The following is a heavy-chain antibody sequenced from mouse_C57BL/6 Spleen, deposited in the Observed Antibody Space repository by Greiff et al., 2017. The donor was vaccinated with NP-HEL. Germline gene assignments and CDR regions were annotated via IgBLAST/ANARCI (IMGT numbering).Heavy chain of an antibody. D-gene: IGHD2-2*01. Sequence: GGGLVQPKGSLKLSCAASGFSFNTYAMNWVRQAPGKGLEWVARIRSKSNNYATYYADSVKDRFTISRDDSESMLYLQMNNLKTEDTAMYYCVRHGLEGFAYWGKGTLVTVSA. V-gene: IGHV10-1*01. CDR3: VRHGLEGFAY. J-gene: IGHJ3*01. CDR1: GFSFNTYA. CDR2: IRSKSNNYAT.